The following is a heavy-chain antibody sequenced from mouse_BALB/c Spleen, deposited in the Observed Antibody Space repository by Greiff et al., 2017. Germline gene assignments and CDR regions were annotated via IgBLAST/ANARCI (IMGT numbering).Heavy chain of an antibody. Sequence: EVHLVESGGGLVKPGGSLKLSCAASGFTFSSYAMSWVRQTPEKRLEWVASISSGGSTYYPDSVKGRFTISRDNARNILYLQMSSLRSEDTAMYYWARGNDIDYWGQGTTLTVSS. D-gene: IGHD2-3*01. CDR3: ARGNDIDY. V-gene: IGHV5-6-5*01. CDR2: ISSGGST. CDR1: GFTFSSYA. J-gene: IGHJ2*01.